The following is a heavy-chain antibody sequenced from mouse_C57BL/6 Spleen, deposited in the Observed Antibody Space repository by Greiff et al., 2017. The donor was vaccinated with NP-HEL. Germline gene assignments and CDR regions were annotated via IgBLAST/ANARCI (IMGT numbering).Heavy chain of an antibody. CDR2: INPSSGYT. V-gene: IGHV1-4*01. CDR3: ARFYGSSPYYFDY. CDR1: GYTFTSYT. Sequence: VKVVESGAELARPGASVKMSCKASGYTFTSYTMHWVKQRPGQGLEWIGYINPSSGYTKYNQKFKDKATLTADKSSSTAYMQLSSLTSEDSAVYYCARFYGSSPYYFDYWGQGTTLTVSS. D-gene: IGHD1-1*01. J-gene: IGHJ2*01.